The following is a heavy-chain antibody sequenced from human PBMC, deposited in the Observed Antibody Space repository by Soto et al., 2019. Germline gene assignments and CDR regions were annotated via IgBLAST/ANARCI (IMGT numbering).Heavy chain of an antibody. V-gene: IGHV3-53*01. CDR3: ARDLTPISPSGYYYYYYGMDV. CDR2: LYSGGTT. J-gene: IGHJ6*02. CDR1: GFTVSSNY. D-gene: IGHD2-15*01. Sequence: GWSLRRSCAASGFTVSSNYLNWVRQAPGKGLEWVAVLYSGGTTYYADSVKGRFSISRDNSKNTLYLQMSSLRDEDTAVYYCARDLTPISPSGYYYYYYGMDVWGQGTTVTVSS.